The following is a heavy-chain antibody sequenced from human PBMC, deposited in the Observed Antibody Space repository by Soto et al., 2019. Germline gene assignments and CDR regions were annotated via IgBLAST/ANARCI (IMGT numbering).Heavy chain of an antibody. CDR1: GGTSSNFV. CDR2: ILPMFGAV. D-gene: IGHD2-21*01. CDR3: ARPKRSGCDSGDSYYHTMDV. Sequence: QVQLVQSGTEVKKSGSSVKVSCRASGGTSSNFVITWVRQVPGQGLEWLGGILPMFGAVKYAQKFQDRLIITADRSTQTAAMELGSLRSEDTAVYYCARPKRSGCDSGDSYYHTMDVWGHGTTVTVS. V-gene: IGHV1-69*06. J-gene: IGHJ6*02.